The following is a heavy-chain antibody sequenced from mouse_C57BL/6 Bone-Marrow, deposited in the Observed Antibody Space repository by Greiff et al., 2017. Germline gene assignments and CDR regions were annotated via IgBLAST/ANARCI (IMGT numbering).Heavy chain of an antibody. J-gene: IGHJ2*01. V-gene: IGHV5-4*01. CDR2: ISDGGSYT. D-gene: IGHD5-2*01. Sequence: EVQLVESGGGLVKPGGSLKLSCAASGFTFSSYAMSWVRQTPEKRLEWVATISDGGSYTYYPDNVKGRFTISRDNAKNNLYLQMSHLKSEDTAMYYCARDGNTPYFDYWGQGTTLTVSS. CDR3: ARDGNTPYFDY. CDR1: GFTFSSYA.